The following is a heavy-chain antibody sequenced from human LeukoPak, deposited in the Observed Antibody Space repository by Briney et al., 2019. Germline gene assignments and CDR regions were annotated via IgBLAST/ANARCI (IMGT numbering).Heavy chain of an antibody. CDR1: GGSFSGYY. J-gene: IGHJ6*02. Sequence: SETLSLTCAVYGGSFSGYYWSWIRQPPGKGLEWIGEINHSGSTNYNPSLKSRVTISVDTSKNQFSLKLSSVTAADTAVYYYARGVPYYDILTGYSKANYYYYGMDVWGQGTTVTVSS. CDR2: INHSGST. V-gene: IGHV4-34*01. CDR3: ARGVPYYDILTGYSKANYYYYGMDV. D-gene: IGHD3-9*01.